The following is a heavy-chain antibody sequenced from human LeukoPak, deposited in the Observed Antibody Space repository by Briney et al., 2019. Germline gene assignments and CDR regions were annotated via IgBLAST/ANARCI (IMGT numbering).Heavy chain of an antibody. CDR1: GFTVSSNY. CDR3: ARGYCSGHSCYEFDY. D-gene: IGHD2-15*01. Sequence: GGSLGLSCAASGFTVSSNYMTWVRQAPGKGLEWVSIIYSGGSTFYADSVKGRFTISRDNSKNTLYLQMNSLRAEDTAVYYCARGYCSGHSCYEFDYWGQGTLVTVSS. J-gene: IGHJ4*02. CDR2: IYSGGST. V-gene: IGHV3-66*02.